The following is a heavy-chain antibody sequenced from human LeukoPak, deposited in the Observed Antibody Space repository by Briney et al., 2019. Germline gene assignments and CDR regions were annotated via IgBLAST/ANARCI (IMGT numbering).Heavy chain of an antibody. CDR2: INPNSGGT. CDR1: GYTFTGYY. D-gene: IGHD2-2*01. Sequence: ASMKVSCKASGYTFTGYYMHWVRQAPGQGLEWMGWINPNSGGTTYAQKFQGRVTMTRDTSISTAYMELSRLRSDDTAVYYCARDLVGYCSSTSCSPRPQNWFDPWGQGTLVTVSS. V-gene: IGHV1-2*02. CDR3: ARDLVGYCSSTSCSPRPQNWFDP. J-gene: IGHJ5*02.